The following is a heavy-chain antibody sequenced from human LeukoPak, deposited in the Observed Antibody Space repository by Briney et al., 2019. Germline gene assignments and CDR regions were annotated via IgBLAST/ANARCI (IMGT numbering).Heavy chain of an antibody. CDR2: ISSSDSTI. V-gene: IGHV3-11*04. Sequence: GGSLRLSCAASGFTLSDYYMSWIRQAPGKGLEWVSYISSSDSTIYYADSVKGRFTISRDNAKNSLYLQMDSLRVEDTAEYYCARDPYSGNYGAYYYYYMDVWGKGTTVTVSS. D-gene: IGHD1-26*01. CDR1: GFTLSDYY. CDR3: ARDPYSGNYGAYYYYYMDV. J-gene: IGHJ6*03.